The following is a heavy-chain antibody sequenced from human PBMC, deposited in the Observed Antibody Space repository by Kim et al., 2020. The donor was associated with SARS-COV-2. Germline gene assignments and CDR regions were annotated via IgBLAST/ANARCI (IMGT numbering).Heavy chain of an antibody. V-gene: IGHV4-34*01. Sequence: SETLSLTCAVYGGSFSGYYWSWIRQPPGKGLEWIGEINHSGSTNYNPSLKSRVTISVDTSKNQFSLKLSSVTAADTAVYYCARAEGGKYSSGWYLDYWGQGTLVTVSS. CDR2: INHSGST. CDR1: GGSFSGYY. D-gene: IGHD6-19*01. J-gene: IGHJ4*02. CDR3: ARAEGGKYSSGWYLDY.